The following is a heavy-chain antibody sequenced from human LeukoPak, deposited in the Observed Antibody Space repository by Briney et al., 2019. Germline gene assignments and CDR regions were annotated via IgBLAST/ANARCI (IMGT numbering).Heavy chain of an antibody. D-gene: IGHD6-19*01. Sequence: SETLSLTCTVSGDSISSYYWSWIRQPPGKGLGWIGYIYNSGTKYNPSLKSRVTISVDTSKNQFSLKLTSLTAADTAVYYCARVSSSGQWLVPFDYWGQGTLVTVSS. CDR1: GDSISSYY. V-gene: IGHV4-59*01. J-gene: IGHJ4*02. CDR2: IYNSGT. CDR3: ARVSSSGQWLVPFDY.